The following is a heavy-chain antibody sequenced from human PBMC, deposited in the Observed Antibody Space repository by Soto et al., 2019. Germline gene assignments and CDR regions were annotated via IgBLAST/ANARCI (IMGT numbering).Heavy chain of an antibody. CDR3: ARIDHYYESRNFYFRALDM. CDR2: IKEDGSEK. V-gene: IGHV3-7*01. D-gene: IGHD3-22*01. J-gene: IGHJ3*02. CDR1: RLIFRSYW. Sequence: EVQLVESGGGLVQTGGSLRLSCEASRLIFRSYWMSWVRQAPGKGLEWVANIKEDGSEKYYVDSVKGRFTISRDNAKNSLYLQMNSLRAEDTAVYYCARIDHYYESRNFYFRALDMWGQGTMVTVSS.